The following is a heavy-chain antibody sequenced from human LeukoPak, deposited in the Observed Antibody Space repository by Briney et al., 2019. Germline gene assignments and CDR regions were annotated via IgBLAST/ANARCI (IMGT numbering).Heavy chain of an antibody. V-gene: IGHV1-8*01. CDR1: GYTFTSYD. Sequence: ASVKVSCKASGYTFTSYDINWVRQATGQGLEWMGWMNPNSGNTGYAQKFQGRVTMTRNTSISTAYMELSSLRSEDTAVYYCARGRRSRVAATPGFYYYMDVCGKGTTVTVSS. CDR2: MNPNSGNT. CDR3: ARGRRSRVAATPGFYYYMDV. J-gene: IGHJ6*03. D-gene: IGHD2-15*01.